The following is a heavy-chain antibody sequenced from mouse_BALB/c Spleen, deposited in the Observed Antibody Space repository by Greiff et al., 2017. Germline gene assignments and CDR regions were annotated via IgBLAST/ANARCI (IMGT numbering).Heavy chain of an antibody. D-gene: IGHD1-1*02. J-gene: IGHJ2*01. Sequence: DVKLQESGPGLVKPSQSLSLTCSVTGYSITSGYYWNWIRQFPGNKLEWMGYISYDGSNNYNPSLKNRISITRDTSKNQFFLKLNSVTTEDTATYYCAREELFYFDYWGQGTTLTVAS. CDR1: GYSITSGYY. V-gene: IGHV3-6*02. CDR3: AREELFYFDY. CDR2: ISYDGSN.